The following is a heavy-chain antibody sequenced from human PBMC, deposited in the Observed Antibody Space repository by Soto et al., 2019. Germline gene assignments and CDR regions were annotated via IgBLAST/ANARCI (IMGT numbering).Heavy chain of an antibody. CDR3: ARDTPPTDY. V-gene: IGHV1-18*01. J-gene: IGHJ4*02. Sequence: QVQLVQSGAEVKKPGASVKVSCKTSGYTFTSYHISWVRQALGQGLEWMGWISAYNTNTNYAQKFEGRVTMTTDTLTSTAYMELRSLRSDDTAVYYCARDTPPTDYWGQGTLVTVSS. CDR2: ISAYNTNT. CDR1: GYTFTSYH.